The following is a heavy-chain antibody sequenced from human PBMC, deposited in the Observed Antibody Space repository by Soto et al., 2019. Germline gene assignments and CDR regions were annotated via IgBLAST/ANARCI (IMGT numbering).Heavy chain of an antibody. CDR3: ARRYYYYGMDV. CDR2: IYYSGST. CDR1: GGSISSSSYY. Sequence: PSETLSLTCTVSGGSISSSSYYWGWIRQPPGKGLEWIGSIYYSGSTYYNPSLKSRVTISVDTSKNQFSLKLSSVTAADTAVYYCARRYYYYGMDVWGQGTTVTVS. V-gene: IGHV4-39*01. J-gene: IGHJ6*02.